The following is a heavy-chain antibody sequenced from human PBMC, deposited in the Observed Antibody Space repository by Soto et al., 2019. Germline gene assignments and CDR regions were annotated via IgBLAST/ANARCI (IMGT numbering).Heavy chain of an antibody. D-gene: IGHD3-10*01. V-gene: IGHV4-39*01. CDR3: ATLFMVRGVIPLDY. Sequence: QLQLQESGPGLVKPSETLSLTCTVSGGSISRSSYYWGWIRQPPGKGLEWIGSIYYSGSTYYNPSLKSRVTISVDTSKNQFSLKLSSVTAADTAVYYCATLFMVRGVIPLDYWGQGTLVTVSS. CDR2: IYYSGST. CDR1: GGSISRSSYY. J-gene: IGHJ4*02.